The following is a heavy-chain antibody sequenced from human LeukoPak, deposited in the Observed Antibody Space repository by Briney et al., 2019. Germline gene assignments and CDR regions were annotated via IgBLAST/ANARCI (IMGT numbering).Heavy chain of an antibody. CDR2: IIPIFGTA. V-gene: IGHV1-69*05. J-gene: IGHJ6*03. CDR3: STGDYYYYYMDV. CDR1: GGTFSSYA. Sequence: ASVKVSCKASGGTFSSYAISWVRQAPGQGLEWMGGIIPIFGTANYAQKFQGRVTITTDESTSTAYMELSSLRSEDAAVYYCSTGDYYYYYMDVWGKGTTVTVSS. D-gene: IGHD1-26*01.